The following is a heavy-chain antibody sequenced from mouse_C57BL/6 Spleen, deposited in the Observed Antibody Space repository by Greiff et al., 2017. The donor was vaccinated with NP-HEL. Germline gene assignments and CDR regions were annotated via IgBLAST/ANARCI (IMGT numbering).Heavy chain of an antibody. J-gene: IGHJ1*03. D-gene: IGHD1-1*01. CDR3: ARRYYYGSRWYFDV. CDR1: GFTFTDYY. CDR2: IRNKANGYTT. V-gene: IGHV7-3*01. Sequence: EVKLEESGGGLVQPGCSLSLSCAASGFTFTDYYMSWVRQPPGKALEWLGFIRNKANGYTTEYSASVKGRFTISRDNSQSILYLQMNALRAEDSATYYCARRYYYGSRWYFDVWGTGTTVTVSS.